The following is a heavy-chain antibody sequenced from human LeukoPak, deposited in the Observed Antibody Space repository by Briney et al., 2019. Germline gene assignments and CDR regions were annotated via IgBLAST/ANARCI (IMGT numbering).Heavy chain of an antibody. CDR2: VYHTGST. D-gene: IGHD3-16*01. CDR3: ARVAWSGSYVNYSYMDV. J-gene: IGHJ6*03. CDR1: GGSISSYY. Sequence: SETLSLTCTVSGGSISSYYWSWIRQPPGKGLEWMGYVYHTGSTTYKPSLKSRITISVDTSKNQFSLKLTSVTAADTAVYYCARVAWSGSYVNYSYMDVWGKGTTVTVSS. V-gene: IGHV4-59*01.